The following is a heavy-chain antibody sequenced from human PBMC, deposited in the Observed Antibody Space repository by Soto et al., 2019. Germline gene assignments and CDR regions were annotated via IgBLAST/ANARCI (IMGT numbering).Heavy chain of an antibody. V-gene: IGHV4-59*01. CDR1: GGSISSYH. D-gene: IGHD2-15*01. J-gene: IGHJ4*02. CDR2: IYYSGST. CDR3: ARAFPLYCSGGSCYSYYFDY. Sequence: SETLSLTCTISGGSISSYHWSWIRQPPGKGLEWIGYIYYSGSTNYNPSLKSRVTISVDTSKSQFSLKLSSVTTADTAVYFCARAFPLYCSGGSCYSYYFDYWGQGTLVTVSS.